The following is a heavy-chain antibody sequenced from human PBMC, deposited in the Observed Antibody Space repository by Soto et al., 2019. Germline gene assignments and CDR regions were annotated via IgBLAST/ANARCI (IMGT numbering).Heavy chain of an antibody. CDR3: ARGIAVAATDFDY. CDR2: INPSGGST. Sequence: ASVKVSCKAYGNTITTYNIHWVRQAPGQGLEWVGTINPSGGSTSYAQKFKGRITMTRDTSTSTVYMELNSLRTEDTAVYYCARGIAVAATDFDYWGRGTLVTVSS. CDR1: GNTITTYN. V-gene: IGHV1-46*03. D-gene: IGHD6-19*01. J-gene: IGHJ4*02.